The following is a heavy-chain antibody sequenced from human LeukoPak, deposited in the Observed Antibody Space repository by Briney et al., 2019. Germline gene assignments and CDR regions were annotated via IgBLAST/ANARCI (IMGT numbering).Heavy chain of an antibody. J-gene: IGHJ4*02. Sequence: TGGSLRLSCAASGFTFSSYWMHWVRQAPGKGPVWVSRINSDGSSTNYADSVKGRFTVSRDNGKNSLYLQMNSLRAEDTAVYYCTRDQYNDGPGDYWGQGTLVTVSS. D-gene: IGHD3-10*01. CDR2: INSDGSST. CDR1: GFTFSSYW. V-gene: IGHV3-74*01. CDR3: TRDQYNDGPGDY.